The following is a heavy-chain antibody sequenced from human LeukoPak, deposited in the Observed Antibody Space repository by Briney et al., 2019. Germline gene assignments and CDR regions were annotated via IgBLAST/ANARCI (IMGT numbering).Heavy chain of an antibody. V-gene: IGHV1-46*01. CDR2: INPSGGST. CDR3: ARCHGDSYYYYGMDV. J-gene: IGHJ6*02. CDR1: GYTFTSYY. Sequence: ASVKVSCKASGYTFTSYYMHWVRQAPGQGLEWVGIINPSGGSTSYAQKFQGRVTMTRDTSTSTVYMELSSLRSEDTAVYYCARCHGDSYYYYGMDVWGQGTTVTVSS. D-gene: IGHD4-17*01.